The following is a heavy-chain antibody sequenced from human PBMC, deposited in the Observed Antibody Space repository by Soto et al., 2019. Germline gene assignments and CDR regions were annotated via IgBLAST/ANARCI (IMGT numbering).Heavy chain of an antibody. CDR3: ARSIVVVVAASGGFDI. CDR2: ISAYNGNT. D-gene: IGHD2-15*01. V-gene: IGHV1-18*01. J-gene: IGHJ3*02. Sequence: GASVKVSCKASGYTFTSYGISWVRQAPGQGLEWMGWISAYNGNTNYAQKLQGRVTMTTDTSTSTAYMELRSLRSDDTAVYYCARSIVVVVAASGGFDIWGQGTMVTVSS. CDR1: GYTFTSYG.